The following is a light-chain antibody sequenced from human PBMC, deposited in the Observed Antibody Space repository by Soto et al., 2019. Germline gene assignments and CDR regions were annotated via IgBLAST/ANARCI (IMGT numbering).Light chain of an antibody. CDR1: SSNIGAGFD. V-gene: IGLV1-40*01. Sequence: QSVLTQPPSVSGAPGQRVTIFCTGSSSNIGAGFDVHWYQQLPGTAPKPLIYDNNDRPSGVPDRFSGSKSGTSASLAITGLQAEDEADYYCQSYDSSRSGSYVFGTGTKVTVL. CDR2: DNN. J-gene: IGLJ1*01. CDR3: QSYDSSRSGSYV.